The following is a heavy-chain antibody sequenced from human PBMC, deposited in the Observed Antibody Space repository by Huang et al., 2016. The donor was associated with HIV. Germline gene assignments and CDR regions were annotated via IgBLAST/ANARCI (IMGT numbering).Heavy chain of an antibody. Sequence: QLLLQESGPGLVKPSEALALTCAVSGGSIRSSDYHWGWIRQPPGKGLEWIGGIYYKGSTHDRPSLKSRVTIAVDTSKNLFFLNLTSMTAADTAVYYCARHREGPVAYYSGWGSHLNYMDVWGRGRTVVVSS. CDR1: GGSIRSSDYH. J-gene: IGHJ6*03. V-gene: IGHV4-39*01. D-gene: IGHD3-10*01. CDR3: ARHREGPVAYYSGWGSHLNYMDV. CDR2: IYYKGST.